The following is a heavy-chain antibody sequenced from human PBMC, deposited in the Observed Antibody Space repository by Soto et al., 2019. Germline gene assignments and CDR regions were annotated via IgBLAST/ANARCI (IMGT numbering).Heavy chain of an antibody. Sequence: ASVKVSCTASGYTLTSYGISWVRQDPGQGLEWMGRISAYNGNTNYAQKLQGRVTMTTDTSTSTAYMELRSLRSDDTAVYYCARVVGALGHWFDPWGQGTLVTVSS. CDR3: ARVVGALGHWFDP. CDR2: ISAYNGNT. J-gene: IGHJ5*02. D-gene: IGHD1-26*01. V-gene: IGHV1-18*01. CDR1: GYTLTSYG.